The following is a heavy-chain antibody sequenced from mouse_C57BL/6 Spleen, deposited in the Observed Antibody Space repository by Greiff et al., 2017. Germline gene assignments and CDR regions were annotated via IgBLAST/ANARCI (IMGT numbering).Heavy chain of an antibody. CDR3: TRFYDGYYFDY. CDR2: ISSGGDYI. J-gene: IGHJ2*01. D-gene: IGHD2-3*01. Sequence: EVKLMESGEGLVKPGGSLKLSCAASGFTFSSYAMSWVRQTPEKRLEWVAYISSGGDYIYYADTVKGRFTISRDNARNTLYLQMSSLKSEDTAMYYCTRFYDGYYFDYWGQGTTLTVSS. V-gene: IGHV5-9-1*02. CDR1: GFTFSSYA.